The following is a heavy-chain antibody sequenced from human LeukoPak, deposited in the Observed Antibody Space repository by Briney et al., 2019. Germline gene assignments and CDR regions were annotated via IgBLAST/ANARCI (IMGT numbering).Heavy chain of an antibody. V-gene: IGHV3-7*03. D-gene: IGHD3-9*01. CDR2: IKQDGSEK. CDR1: GFTFSSYW. CDR3: ARVPRGYDILTGYYPLYFDY. Sequence: GGSLRLSCAASGFTFSSYWMNWVRQAPGKGLEWVANIKQDGSEKYYVDSVKGRFTISRDNAKNSLYLQMNSLRAEDTAVYYCARVPRGYDILTGYYPLYFDYWGQGTLVTVSS. J-gene: IGHJ4*02.